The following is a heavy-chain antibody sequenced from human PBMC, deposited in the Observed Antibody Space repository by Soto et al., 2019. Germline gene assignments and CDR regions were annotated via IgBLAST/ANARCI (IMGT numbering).Heavy chain of an antibody. Sequence: LRLSCAASGFPFSDYYMSWIRQAPGKGLEWVSHITNSGSTKYYADSVKGRFTISRDNAKNSLFLQMNSLRAEDTAVYYCARTLAARFDYWGQGTPVTVSS. CDR2: ITNSGSTK. CDR3: ARTLAARFDY. CDR1: GFPFSDYY. J-gene: IGHJ4*02. V-gene: IGHV3-11*01. D-gene: IGHD6-6*01.